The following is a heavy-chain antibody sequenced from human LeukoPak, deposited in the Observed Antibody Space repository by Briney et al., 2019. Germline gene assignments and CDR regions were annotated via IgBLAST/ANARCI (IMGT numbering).Heavy chain of an antibody. J-gene: IGHJ4*02. CDR3: AREEDTPVSPPWDF. D-gene: IGHD4-17*01. CDR2: ITSDGSDQ. CDR1: GFTFRNHA. V-gene: IGHV3-30-3*01. Sequence: PGGSLRLSCSASGFTFRNHALHWVGQAPGRGLEGVALITSDGSDQYYVGYVKGRFIITRDNSENTVARQVNSLRPEDTARYFCAREEDTPVSPPWDFWGQGALLSVS.